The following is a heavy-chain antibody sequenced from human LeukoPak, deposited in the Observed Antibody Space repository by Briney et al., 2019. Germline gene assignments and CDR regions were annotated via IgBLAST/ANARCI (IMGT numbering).Heavy chain of an antibody. D-gene: IGHD2-2*01. CDR1: GTTFRNYW. CDR3: AKGKCSSNSCYVFDY. CDR2: INSDGSST. V-gene: IGHV3-74*01. J-gene: IGHJ4*02. Sequence: GGSLRLSCAASGTTFRNYWMHWVRQVPGKGLVWVSRINSDGSSTNYADSVRGRFTISRDNSKNTLYLQMNSLRAEDTAVYYCAKGKCSSNSCYVFDYWGQGTLVTVSS.